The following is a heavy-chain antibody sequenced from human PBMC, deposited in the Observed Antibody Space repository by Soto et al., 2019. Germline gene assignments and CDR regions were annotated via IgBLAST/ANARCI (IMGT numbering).Heavy chain of an antibody. CDR1: GYTFTSYA. V-gene: IGHV1-3*01. CDR3: ARVSGSYYDKYYFDY. J-gene: IGHJ4*02. Sequence: ASVKVSCKASGYTFTSYAMHWVRQAPGQRLEWMGWINAGNGNTKYSQKFQGRVTITRDTSASTAYMELSSLRSEDTAVYYCARVSGSYYDKYYFDYWGQGTLVTASS. D-gene: IGHD1-26*01. CDR2: INAGNGNT.